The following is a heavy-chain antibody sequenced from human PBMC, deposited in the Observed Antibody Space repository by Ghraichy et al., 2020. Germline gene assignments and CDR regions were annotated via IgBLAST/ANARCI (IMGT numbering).Heavy chain of an antibody. D-gene: IGHD6-13*01. CDR1: GFTFSNAW. V-gene: IGHV3-15*01. Sequence: GGSLRLSCAASGFTFSNAWMSWVRQAPWKGLEWVGLIKSKTDGGTTDYAAPVKGRFTISRDDSNNKLYLQMNSLKTEDPAVYYCHTFLEAAGTLVYYYYYGMDVWSQGTTVTVSS. J-gene: IGHJ6*02. CDR2: IKSKTDGGTT. CDR3: HTFLEAAGTLVYYYYYGMDV.